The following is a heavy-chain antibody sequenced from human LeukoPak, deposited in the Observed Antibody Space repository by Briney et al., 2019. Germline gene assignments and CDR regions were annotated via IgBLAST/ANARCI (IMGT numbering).Heavy chain of an antibody. V-gene: IGHV4-59*08. Sequence: PSETLSLTCTVSGGSISSYYWSWIRQPLGKGLEWIGYIYYSGSTNYNPSLKSRVTISVDTSKNQFSLKLSSVTAADTAVYYCARHGSSWYEKDYFDYWGQGTLVTVSS. CDR1: GGSISSYY. CDR3: ARHGSSWYEKDYFDY. CDR2: IYYSGST. D-gene: IGHD6-13*01. J-gene: IGHJ4*02.